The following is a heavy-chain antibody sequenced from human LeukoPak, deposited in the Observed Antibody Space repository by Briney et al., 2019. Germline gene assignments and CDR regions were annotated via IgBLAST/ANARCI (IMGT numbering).Heavy chain of an antibody. J-gene: IGHJ4*02. Sequence: GGSLRLSCAASGFSFSAYWMHWVRQAPGKGLLWVSGIRSDGSSTIYADPVKGRFTISRDNARNTLYLQVNSLRAEDTAVYYCARDSSGWGFDYWGQGSLVTVSS. CDR3: ARDSSGWGFDY. CDR2: IRSDGSST. D-gene: IGHD6-25*01. V-gene: IGHV3-74*01. CDR1: GFSFSAYW.